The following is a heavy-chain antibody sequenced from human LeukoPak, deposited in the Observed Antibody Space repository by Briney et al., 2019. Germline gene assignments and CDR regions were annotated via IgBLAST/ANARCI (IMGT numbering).Heavy chain of an antibody. D-gene: IGHD2-15*01. V-gene: IGHV4-59*08. CDR2: IHYSGST. CDR3: ASHPGGVVGGNYYYGVDV. Sequence: SETLSLTCTVSGDSISRYYWSWIRQPPGKGLEWIGYIHYSGSTNYNPSLKSRVSISVDTSKTQFSLKLSSVTAADTAMYYCASHPGGVVGGNYYYGVDVRGQGTTVTVSS. J-gene: IGHJ6*02. CDR1: GDSISRYY.